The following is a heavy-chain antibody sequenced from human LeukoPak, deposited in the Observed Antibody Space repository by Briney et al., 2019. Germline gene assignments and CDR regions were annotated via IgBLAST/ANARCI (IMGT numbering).Heavy chain of an antibody. J-gene: IGHJ4*02. Sequence: SETLSLTCTVSGGSISSYYWSWIRQPPGKGLEWIGYIYYSGSTNYNPSLKSRVTISVDTSKNQFSLKLSSVTAADTAVYYCAGGSYGGNSSVFDYWGQGTLVTVSS. CDR3: AGGSYGGNSSVFDY. CDR1: GGSISSYY. CDR2: IYYSGST. D-gene: IGHD4-23*01. V-gene: IGHV4-59*12.